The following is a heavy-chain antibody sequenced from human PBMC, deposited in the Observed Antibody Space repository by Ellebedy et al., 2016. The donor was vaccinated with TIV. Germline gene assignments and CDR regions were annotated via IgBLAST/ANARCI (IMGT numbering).Heavy chain of an antibody. V-gene: IGHV4-39*01. Sequence: SETLSLTXTVSGGSISSSSYYWGWIRQPPGKGLEWIGSIYYSGSTYYNPSLKSRVTISVDTSKNQFSLKLSSVTAADTAVYYCARHVRGRFLEWSTIPNWFNPWGQGTLVTVSS. J-gene: IGHJ5*02. CDR2: IYYSGST. D-gene: IGHD3-3*01. CDR3: ARHVRGRFLEWSTIPNWFNP. CDR1: GGSISSSSYY.